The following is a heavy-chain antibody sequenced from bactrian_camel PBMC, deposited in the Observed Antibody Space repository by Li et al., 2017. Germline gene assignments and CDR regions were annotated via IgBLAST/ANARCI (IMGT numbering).Heavy chain of an antibody. V-gene: IGHV3S53*01. D-gene: IGHD6*01. CDR3: AAGWSCRGRLSDLVRSDAYDY. J-gene: IGHJ4*01. CDR1: GYRYKVRC. CDR2: INSDGVT. Sequence: HVQLVESGGGSVQAGGSLRLSCEVSGYRYKVRCLGWFRQAPGEEREGVATINSDGVTSYVERVKGRFTISKDNAKNTVYLQMNSLKPEDTAMYYCAAGWSCRGRLSDLVRSDAYDYWGQGTQVTVS.